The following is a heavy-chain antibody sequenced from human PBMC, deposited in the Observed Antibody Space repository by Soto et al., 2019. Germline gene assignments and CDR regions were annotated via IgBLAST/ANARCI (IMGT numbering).Heavy chain of an antibody. CDR3: VQTTGWPGFDS. Sequence: EVQLVESGGGLIQPGGSLRLSWAASGFTVSSKYMTWVRQAPGKGLEWVSVIYGGGTTYYADSVKGRFTISRDNSKNTLYLQMNSLRAEDTAVYYCVQTTGWPGFDSWGQGTLVTVSS. J-gene: IGHJ4*02. CDR1: GFTVSSKY. D-gene: IGHD6-19*01. V-gene: IGHV3-53*01. CDR2: IYGGGTT.